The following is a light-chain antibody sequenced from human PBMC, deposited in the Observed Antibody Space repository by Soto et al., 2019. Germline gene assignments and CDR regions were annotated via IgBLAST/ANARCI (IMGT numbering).Light chain of an antibody. CDR3: QHYGSSRLT. Sequence: EIVLTQSPGTLSLSLGERATLSCRASQSVGSSYLAWYQQKSGQAPRLLISGASSRATGIPDRFSGSGSGTDFTLTISRLEPEDFAVYYCQHYGSSRLTFGGGTKVDIK. V-gene: IGKV3-20*01. CDR2: GAS. CDR1: QSVGSSY. J-gene: IGKJ4*01.